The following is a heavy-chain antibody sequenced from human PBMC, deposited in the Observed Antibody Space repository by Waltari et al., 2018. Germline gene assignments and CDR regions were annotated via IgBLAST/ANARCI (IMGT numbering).Heavy chain of an antibody. CDR1: GFNVSDHY. Sequence: EVQLVESGGALLQPGGSLRLSCAVSGFNVSDHYMTWVRQAPGKGLEWVSVLYVIGTTYYADSVKGRFIISGDTDKNTLYLQMNSLRAEDTAVYFCARVIGPYDAFDIWGQGTHVTVSS. CDR3: ARVIGPYDAFDI. V-gene: IGHV3-53*01. J-gene: IGHJ3*02. CDR2: LYVIGTT.